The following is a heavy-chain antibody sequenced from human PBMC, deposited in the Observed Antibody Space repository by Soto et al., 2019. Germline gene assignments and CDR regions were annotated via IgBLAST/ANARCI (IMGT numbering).Heavy chain of an antibody. V-gene: IGHV3-21*01. D-gene: IGHD1-26*01. CDR1: GFTFRRYN. CDR3: VREPPDIFMVGQDYYYSYGMDV. Sequence: GGSLRLSFAAPGFTFRRYNINWVRQAPGKGVEWISFISSSSSHIYSADSVKGRFTISRDNAKNSLYLQMNSLRAEDTAVYYCVREPPDIFMVGQDYYYSYGMDVWGQGTTVTVSS. J-gene: IGHJ6*02. CDR2: ISSSSSHI.